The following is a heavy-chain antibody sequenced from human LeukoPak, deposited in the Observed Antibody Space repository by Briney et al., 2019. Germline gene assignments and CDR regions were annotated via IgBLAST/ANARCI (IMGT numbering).Heavy chain of an antibody. CDR3: ARDFPFRD. V-gene: IGHV3-53*01. Sequence: GGSLRLSCAASGXTVSSNYMSWVRQAPGKGLEWVSLIYSGGSTYYADSVKGRFTISRDNSKNMVFLQMDSLRAEDTAVYYCARDFPFRDWGQGTLVTVSS. J-gene: IGHJ4*02. CDR2: IYSGGST. D-gene: IGHD2/OR15-2a*01. CDR1: GXTVSSNY.